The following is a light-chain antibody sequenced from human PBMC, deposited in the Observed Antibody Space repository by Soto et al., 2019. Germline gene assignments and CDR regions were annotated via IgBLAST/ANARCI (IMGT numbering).Light chain of an antibody. CDR2: DAS. J-gene: IGKJ1*01. V-gene: IGKV3-11*01. CDR3: QQRYDWPRT. CDR1: QSGNSY. Sequence: EIVLTQSPATLSLSPGEGATLSCRASQSGNSYLAWYQQKPGQAPRLLIYDASNRATGIPARFSGSGSGTDFTLTISSLEPEDFAVYYCQQRYDWPRTFGQGTKVESK.